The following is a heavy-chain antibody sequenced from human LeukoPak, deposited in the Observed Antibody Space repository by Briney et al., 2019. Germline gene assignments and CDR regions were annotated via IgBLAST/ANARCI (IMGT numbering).Heavy chain of an antibody. Sequence: GGSLRLSCAASGFTFSSYAMHWVRQAPGKGLEWVAVISYDGSNKYYADSVKGRFTISRDNSKNTLYLQMNSLRAEDTAVYYCARDSGYSYGYSSPFDIWGQGTMVTVSS. V-gene: IGHV3-30*04. D-gene: IGHD5-18*01. CDR2: ISYDGSNK. CDR1: GFTFSSYA. CDR3: ARDSGYSYGYSSPFDI. J-gene: IGHJ3*02.